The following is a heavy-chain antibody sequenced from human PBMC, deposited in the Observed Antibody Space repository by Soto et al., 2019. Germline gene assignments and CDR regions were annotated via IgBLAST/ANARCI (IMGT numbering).Heavy chain of an antibody. D-gene: IGHD6-13*01. CDR3: APRGVYSSSWLNWFDP. V-gene: IGHV3-48*01. CDR2: ISSSSSTI. CDR1: GFTFSSYS. Sequence: GGSLRLSCAASGFTFSSYSMNWVRQAPGKGLEWVSYISSSSSTIYYADSVKGRFTISRDNAKNSLYLQMNSLRAEDTAVYYCAPRGVYSSSWLNWFDPWGQGTLVTVSS. J-gene: IGHJ5*02.